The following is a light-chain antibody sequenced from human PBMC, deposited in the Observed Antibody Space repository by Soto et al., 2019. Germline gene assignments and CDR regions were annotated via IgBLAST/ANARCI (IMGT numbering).Light chain of an antibody. CDR3: QQRSRT. CDR1: QTISSW. Sequence: DIQMTQSPSTLSGSVGDRVTITCRASQTISSWLAWYQQKPGKAPKLLIYKASTLKSGVPSRFSGSGSGTEFTLTISSLQPDDFAVYYCQQRSRTFGQGTKVDIK. J-gene: IGKJ1*01. CDR2: KAS. V-gene: IGKV1-5*03.